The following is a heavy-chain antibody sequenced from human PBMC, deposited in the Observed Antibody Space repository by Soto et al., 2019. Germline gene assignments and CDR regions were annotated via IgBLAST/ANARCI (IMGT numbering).Heavy chain of an antibody. J-gene: IGHJ6*02. V-gene: IGHV6-1*01. Sequence: SQTLSLTCAISGHSVSSNSAAWNWIRQSPSRGLEWLGRTYYSAKWYDEDAGAVKSRITINPDTSQNQFPLQLNSVTPEDTAVYYCARDYARFLEWLLPKTQHYYYYGLDVWGQGTRVTVSS. CDR2: TYYSAKWYD. CDR3: ARDYARFLEWLLPKTQHYYYYGLDV. D-gene: IGHD3-3*01. CDR1: GHSVSSNSAA.